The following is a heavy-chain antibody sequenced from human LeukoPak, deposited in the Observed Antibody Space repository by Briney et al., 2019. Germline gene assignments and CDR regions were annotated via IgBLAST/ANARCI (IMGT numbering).Heavy chain of an antibody. CDR3: AKCNRYFYDSSGYSAANY. Sequence: PGGSLRLSCAASGFTFSSYAMSWVRQTPGKGLEWVSVISGGAGSTYYADSVKGRFTISRDNSKNTLYLQMNSLRAEDTAVYYCAKCNRYFYDSSGYSAANYWGQGTLVTVSS. CDR2: ISGGAGST. J-gene: IGHJ4*02. V-gene: IGHV3-23*01. CDR1: GFTFSSYA. D-gene: IGHD3-22*01.